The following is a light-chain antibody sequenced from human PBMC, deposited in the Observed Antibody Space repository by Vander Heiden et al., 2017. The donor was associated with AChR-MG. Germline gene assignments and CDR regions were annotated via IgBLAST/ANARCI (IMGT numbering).Light chain of an antibody. CDR1: NLGDKY. V-gene: IGLV3-1*01. CDR3: QAWDSYSRMV. J-gene: IGLJ2*01. Sequence: SFELTQPPSVSVSPGQTATISCSGENLGDKYVSWYRQRPGQSPVLVIYQSFRRPSDIPERLSGSNSGNTATLTISGTQAMDEGDYFCQAWDSYSRMVFGGGTKLTVL. CDR2: QSF.